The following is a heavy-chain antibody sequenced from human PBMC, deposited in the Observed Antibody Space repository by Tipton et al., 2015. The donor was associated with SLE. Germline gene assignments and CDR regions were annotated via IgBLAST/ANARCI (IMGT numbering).Heavy chain of an antibody. Sequence: LEWIGYIYYSGSTNYNPSLKSRLTISGDTSKSEFSLNLRSVTAADTAVYYCARGSYYMDVWDKGTTVTVSS. J-gene: IGHJ6*03. CDR2: IYYSGST. CDR3: ARGSYYMDV. V-gene: IGHV4-59*12.